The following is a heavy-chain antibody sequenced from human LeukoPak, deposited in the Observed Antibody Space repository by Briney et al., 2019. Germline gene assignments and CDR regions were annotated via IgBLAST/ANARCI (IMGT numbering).Heavy chain of an antibody. Sequence: GRSLRLSCAASGFTFSSYGMHWVRQAPGKGLEWVAVISYDGSNKYYEDSVKGRFTISRDNSKNTLYLQMNSLRAEDTAVYYCAKIPLGDYWGQGTLVTVSS. CDR3: AKIPLGDY. J-gene: IGHJ4*02. V-gene: IGHV3-30*18. D-gene: IGHD7-27*01. CDR1: GFTFSSYG. CDR2: ISYDGSNK.